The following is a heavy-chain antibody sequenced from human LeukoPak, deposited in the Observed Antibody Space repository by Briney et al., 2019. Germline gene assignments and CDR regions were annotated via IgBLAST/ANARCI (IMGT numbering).Heavy chain of an antibody. D-gene: IGHD4-11*01. CDR2: INPNSGGT. CDR1: GYSFTGYY. CDR3: ARWMATVTTPDY. V-gene: IGHV1-2*02. Sequence: ASVKVSCKASGYSFTGYYIHWVRQAPGQGLEWMGWINPNSGGTNYAQKFQGRVTMTRDTSISTAYMELSRLRSDDTAVYYCARWMATVTTPDYWGQGTLVTVSP. J-gene: IGHJ4*02.